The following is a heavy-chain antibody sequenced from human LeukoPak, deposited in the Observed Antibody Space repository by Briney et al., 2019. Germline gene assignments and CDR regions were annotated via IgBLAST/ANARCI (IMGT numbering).Heavy chain of an antibody. CDR1: GFTFDDYG. Sequence: GGSLRLSCAASGFTFDDYGMSWVRQAPGKGLEWVSGINWNGGSTGYADSVKGRFTISRDNAKNSLYLQMNSLRAEDTALYYCARERVSRIAAAGTVGEGTYYYYMDVWGKGTTVTVSS. CDR2: INWNGGST. V-gene: IGHV3-20*04. CDR3: ARERVSRIAAAGTVGEGTYYYYMDV. D-gene: IGHD6-13*01. J-gene: IGHJ6*03.